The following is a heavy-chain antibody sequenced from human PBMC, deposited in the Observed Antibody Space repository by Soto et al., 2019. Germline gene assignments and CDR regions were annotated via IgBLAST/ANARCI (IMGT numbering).Heavy chain of an antibody. D-gene: IGHD6-6*01. CDR3: ARDPIAARPLYNWFDP. V-gene: IGHV1-69*06. Sequence: ASVNVSCKASGGAFSSYAISWVRQAPGQGLEWMGGIIPIFGTANYAQKFQGRVTITADKSTSTAYMELSSLRSEDTAVYYCARDPIAARPLYNWFDPWGQGTLVTVSS. CDR1: GGAFSSYA. J-gene: IGHJ5*02. CDR2: IIPIFGTA.